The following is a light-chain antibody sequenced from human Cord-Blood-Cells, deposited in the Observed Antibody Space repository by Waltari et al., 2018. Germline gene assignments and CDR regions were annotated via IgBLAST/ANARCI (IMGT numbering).Light chain of an antibody. CDR1: QSVSSN. V-gene: IGKV3-15*01. CDR3: QQYNNWPIT. Sequence: EIVMTQSPATLSVSPGERATLSCRASQSVSSNLAWYQQKPGQAPRLLIYCASTRATGIPARFSGSGSGTEFTLNISSLQSEDFAVYYCQQYNNWPITFGQGTRLEIK. J-gene: IGKJ5*01. CDR2: CAS.